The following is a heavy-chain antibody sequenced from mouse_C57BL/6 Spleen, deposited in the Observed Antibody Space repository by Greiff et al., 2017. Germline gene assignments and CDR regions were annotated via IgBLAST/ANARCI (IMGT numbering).Heavy chain of an antibody. D-gene: IGHD2-2*01. CDR2: IDPETGGT. J-gene: IGHJ2*01. Sequence: QVQLKESGAELVRPGASVTLSCKASGYTFTDYEMHWVKQTPVHGLEWIGAIDPETGGTAYNQKFKGKAILTADKSSSTAYMELRSLTSEDSAVYYCTRTGVTTSTEYYCDYWGQGTTLTVSS. V-gene: IGHV1-15*01. CDR3: TRTGVTTSTEYYCDY. CDR1: GYTFTDYE.